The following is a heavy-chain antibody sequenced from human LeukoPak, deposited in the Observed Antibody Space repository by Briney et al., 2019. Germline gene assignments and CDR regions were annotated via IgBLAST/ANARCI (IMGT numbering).Heavy chain of an antibody. CDR1: GFTFNTYD. Sequence: GGSLRLSCAASGFTFNTYDMSWVRRAPGKGLEWVSAISGTGNSPYYPASVKGRFFIYRESSNNILYLPLNSLSAEDTALDYCAKGTDSSGRPRGGFDYWGQGTLVTVSS. V-gene: IGHV3-23*01. CDR2: ISGTGNSP. J-gene: IGHJ4*02. D-gene: IGHD3-22*01. CDR3: AKGTDSSGRPRGGFDY.